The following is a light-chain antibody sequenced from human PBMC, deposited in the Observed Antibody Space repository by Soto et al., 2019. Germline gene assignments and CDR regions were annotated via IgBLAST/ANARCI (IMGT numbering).Light chain of an antibody. Sequence: IVMTQSPASLSVSPGEGATLSCRASQTVARNLAWYQQKPGQGPRLLIHGASTRATGVPARFSGSGSGTDFTLTISSLQSEDFAVYYCQQYHNWPPQYTFGQGTKLQIK. V-gene: IGKV3-15*01. J-gene: IGKJ2*01. CDR3: QQYHNWPPQYT. CDR1: QTVARN. CDR2: GAS.